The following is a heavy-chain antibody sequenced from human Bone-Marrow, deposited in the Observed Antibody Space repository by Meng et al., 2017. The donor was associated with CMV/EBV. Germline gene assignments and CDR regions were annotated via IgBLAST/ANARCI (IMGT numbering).Heavy chain of an antibody. CDR3: AREYQLLSWSSYGMDV. J-gene: IGHJ6*02. Sequence: ASVKVSCKASGYSFINNGISWVRQAPGQGLEWMCWISVYHNKAYYAQEFQGRVTLTTDTSTSTAYMELRSLTSDDPAVYCCAREYQLLSWSSYGMDVWGQGTTVTVSS. CDR2: ISVYHNKA. V-gene: IGHV1-18*01. CDR1: GYSFINNG. D-gene: IGHD2-2*01.